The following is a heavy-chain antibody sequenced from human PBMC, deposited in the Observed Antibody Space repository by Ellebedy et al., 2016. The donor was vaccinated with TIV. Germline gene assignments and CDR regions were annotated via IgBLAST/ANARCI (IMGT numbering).Heavy chain of an antibody. Sequence: AASVKVSCKASGYTFTGYYMHWARQAPGQGLEWMGWINPNSGGTNYAQKFQGRVTMTRDTSISTAYMELSRLRSDDTAVYYCAREGQLVAGNNNFDYWGQGTLVTVSS. D-gene: IGHD6-19*01. V-gene: IGHV1-2*02. CDR1: GYTFTGYY. CDR2: INPNSGGT. CDR3: AREGQLVAGNNNFDY. J-gene: IGHJ4*02.